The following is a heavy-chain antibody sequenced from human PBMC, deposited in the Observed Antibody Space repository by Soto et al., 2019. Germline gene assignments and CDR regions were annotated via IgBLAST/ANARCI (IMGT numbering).Heavy chain of an antibody. CDR2: ISTSGDNT. D-gene: IGHD4-17*01. J-gene: IGHJ4*02. CDR3: ARNPLRLGVNFDY. V-gene: IGHV3-23*01. CDR1: GFTFSTYA. Sequence: EVQLLESGGGLVQPGGSLRLSCSDSGFTFSTYAMSWVRQAPGKGLEWVSSISTSGDNTYYADSVRGRFTISRDNSKNTRYLQMNGLGVEDTAVYYCARNPLRLGVNFDYWGQGTLVTVSS.